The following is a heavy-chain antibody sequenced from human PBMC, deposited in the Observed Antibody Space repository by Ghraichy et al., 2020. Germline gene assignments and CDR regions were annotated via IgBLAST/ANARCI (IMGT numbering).Heavy chain of an antibody. D-gene: IGHD4-17*01. CDR2: ISGYRSYI. CDR3: AREGEGEPLYGDHYYYYYMDV. CDR1: GFPFNTYA. J-gene: IGHJ6*03. V-gene: IGHV3-21*01. Sequence: GGSLRLSCAASGFPFNTYAMNWVRQAPGKGLEWVSSISGYRSYIYYADSVRGRFTISRDNAKNSLYLQINSLRAEGTAVYYCAREGEGEPLYGDHYYYYYMDVWGKGTTVTVSS.